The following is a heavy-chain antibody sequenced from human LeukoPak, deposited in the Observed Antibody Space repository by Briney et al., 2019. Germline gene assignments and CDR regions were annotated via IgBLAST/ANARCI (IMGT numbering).Heavy chain of an antibody. CDR1: GGTFSSYA. CDR2: IIPIFGTA. Sequence: SVKVSCKASGGTFSSYAISWVRQAPGQGLEWMGGIIPIFGTANYAQKFQGRVTITADESTSTAYMELSSLRSEDTAVYYCARGRGDYRVAEYFQHWGQGTLVTVSS. CDR3: ARGRGDYRVAEYFQH. J-gene: IGHJ1*01. V-gene: IGHV1-69*01. D-gene: IGHD4-17*01.